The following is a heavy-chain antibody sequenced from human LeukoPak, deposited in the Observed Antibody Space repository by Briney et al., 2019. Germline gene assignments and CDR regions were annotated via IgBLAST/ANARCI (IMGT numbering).Heavy chain of an antibody. CDR1: GGSFSGYY. CDR2: INHSGST. J-gene: IGHJ4*02. Sequence: SETLSLTCAVYGGSFSGYYWSWIRQPPGKGLEWIGEINHSGSTNYNPSLKSRVTISVDTSNNQFSLKLSSVTAADTAVYYCARVPMVRGVIFDYWGQGTLVTVSS. D-gene: IGHD3-10*01. V-gene: IGHV4-34*01. CDR3: ARVPMVRGVIFDY.